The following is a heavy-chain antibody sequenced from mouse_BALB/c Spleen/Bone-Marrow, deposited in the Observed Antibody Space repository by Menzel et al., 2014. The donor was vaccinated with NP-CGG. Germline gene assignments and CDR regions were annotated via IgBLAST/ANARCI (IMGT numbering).Heavy chain of an antibody. CDR1: GYTFTEYT. V-gene: IGHV1-22*01. CDR3: ARRGGYDY. D-gene: IGHD1-2*01. Sequence: EVQLQQSGPELVKPGPSVKISCKTSGYTFTEYTMHWVKQSHGKSLEWIGSINPNNGGTSYNQKFKGKATLTVDKSSSTAYMELRSLTSEDSAVYYCARRGGYDYWGQGTTLIVSS. CDR2: INPNNGGT. J-gene: IGHJ2*01.